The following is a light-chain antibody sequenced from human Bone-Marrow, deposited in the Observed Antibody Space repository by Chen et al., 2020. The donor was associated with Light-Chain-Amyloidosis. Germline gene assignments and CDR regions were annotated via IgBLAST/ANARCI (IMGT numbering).Light chain of an antibody. V-gene: IGLV2-14*01. J-gene: IGLJ3*02. CDR3: CSYAGSFWV. CDR2: DVS. CDR1: SSDVGGYNF. Sequence: QSALTQPASVSGSPGQSITISCTGTSSDVGGYNFVSWYQQHPGKAPKLMIYDVSNRPSGVSNRFSGSKSGNTASLTISGLQAEDEADYYCCSYAGSFWVFGGGTKLTVL.